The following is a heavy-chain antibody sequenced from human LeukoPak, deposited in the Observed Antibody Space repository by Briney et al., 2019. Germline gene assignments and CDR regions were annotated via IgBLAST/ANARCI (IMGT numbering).Heavy chain of an antibody. CDR2: INHSGST. J-gene: IGHJ4*02. V-gene: IGHV4-34*01. D-gene: IGHD3-3*01. CDR3: ARGLGSGAIFGVVTFFDY. CDR1: GGSFSGYY. Sequence: SETLSLTCAVYGGSFSGYYWSWIRQPPGKGLEWIGEINHSGSTNYNPSLKSRVTMSVDTSKNQFSLKLGSVTAADTAVYYCARGLGSGAIFGVVTFFDYWGQGTLVTVSS.